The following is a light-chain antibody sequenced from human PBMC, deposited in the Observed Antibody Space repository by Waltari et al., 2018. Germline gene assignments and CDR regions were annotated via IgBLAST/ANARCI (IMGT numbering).Light chain of an antibody. Sequence: QSALAQPPSASGSPGQSVTISCTGTSSDVGGYNYVSWYQQHPGKAPQLMIYEVSKLPSGVPDRFSGSKSGNTASLTVSGLQAEDEAAYYCSSYAGSNFVVFGGGTKVTVL. CDR2: EVS. CDR1: SSDVGGYNY. J-gene: IGLJ2*01. CDR3: SSYAGSNFVV. V-gene: IGLV2-8*01.